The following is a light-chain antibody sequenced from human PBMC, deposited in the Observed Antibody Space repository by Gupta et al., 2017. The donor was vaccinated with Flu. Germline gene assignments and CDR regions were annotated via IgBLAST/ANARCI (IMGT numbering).Light chain of an antibody. V-gene: IGKV1-9*01. Sequence: DIQLTQSPSFLSASVGDRVTITCRASQAINNYLAWYQQKGGEAPKLLIYGASTWQSGVPSRFSGSGSGKEFTLTITSRQPEDFAPYYCQQPNNRPPFSFGQGTKLEIK. CDR1: QAINNY. J-gene: IGKJ2*03. CDR2: GAS. CDR3: QQPNNRPPFS.